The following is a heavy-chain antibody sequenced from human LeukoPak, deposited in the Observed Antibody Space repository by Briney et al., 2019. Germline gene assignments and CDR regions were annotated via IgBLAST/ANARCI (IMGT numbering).Heavy chain of an antibody. CDR3: ARRNYGLKCQLPYYYYYMDV. CDR2: IYYSGST. CDR1: GGSISSSSYY. D-gene: IGHD2-2*01. J-gene: IGHJ6*03. V-gene: IGHV4-39*01. Sequence: PSETLSLTCTVSGGSISSSSYYWGWIRQPPGKGLEWIGSIYYSGSTYYNPSLKSRVTISVDTSKNQFSLKLSSVTAADTAVYYCARRNYGLKCQLPYYYYYMDVWGKGTTVTVSS.